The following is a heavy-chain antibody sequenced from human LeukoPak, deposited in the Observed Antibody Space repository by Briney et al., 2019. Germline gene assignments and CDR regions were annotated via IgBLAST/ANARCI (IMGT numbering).Heavy chain of an antibody. D-gene: IGHD2-2*02. Sequence: SETLKVTCAVSGGSFSGYYRSCIRQPPGKGLEWIGEINHSGSTNYNPSLKSRVSISVDTSKNQFSLKLSSVTAADTAVYYCARVVLVPAAIGDVWGKGTTVTVSS. CDR3: ARVVLVPAAIGDV. J-gene: IGHJ6*04. CDR2: INHSGST. V-gene: IGHV4-34*01. CDR1: GGSFSGYY.